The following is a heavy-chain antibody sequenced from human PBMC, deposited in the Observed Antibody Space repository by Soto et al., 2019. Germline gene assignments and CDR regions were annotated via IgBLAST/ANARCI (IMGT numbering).Heavy chain of an antibody. CDR2: ISGSGGST. D-gene: IGHD6-19*01. Sequence: GGSLRLSCAASGFTFSSYAMSWVRQAPGKGLEWVSAISGSGGSTYYADSVKGRFTISRDNSKNTLYLQMNSLRAEDTAVYYCAKKKSSGWEDKYYFDYWGQGTLVTVSS. J-gene: IGHJ4*02. CDR1: GFTFSSYA. V-gene: IGHV3-23*01. CDR3: AKKKSSGWEDKYYFDY.